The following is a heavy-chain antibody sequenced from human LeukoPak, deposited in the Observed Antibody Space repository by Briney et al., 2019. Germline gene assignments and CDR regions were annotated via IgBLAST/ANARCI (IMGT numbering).Heavy chain of an antibody. D-gene: IGHD1-14*01. J-gene: IGHJ3*02. V-gene: IGHV3-21*01. CDR1: GFTFNSYA. CDR2: ISSSGSYI. CDR3: ARRRGTETGTFDI. Sequence: PGGSLRLSCAASGFTFNSYAMNWVRQAPGKGLEWVSSISSSGSYIYSADSVKGRFTISRDNAKNSLYLQMNSLRAEDTAVYYCARRRGTETGTFDIWGQGTMVTVSS.